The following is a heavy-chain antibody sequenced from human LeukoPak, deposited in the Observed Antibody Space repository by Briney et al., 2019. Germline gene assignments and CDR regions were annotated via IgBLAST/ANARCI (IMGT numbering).Heavy chain of an antibody. D-gene: IGHD3-16*02. V-gene: IGHV3-7*01. CDR3: ARDQVVVITFGGVITRPLDY. Sequence: GGSLRLSCAASGFTFSSYWMSWVRQAPGKGLEWVANIKQDGSEKYYVDSVKGRFTISRDNAKNSLYLQMNSLRAEDTAVYYCARDQVVVITFGGVITRPLDYWGQGTLVTVSS. CDR1: GFTFSSYW. J-gene: IGHJ4*02. CDR2: IKQDGSEK.